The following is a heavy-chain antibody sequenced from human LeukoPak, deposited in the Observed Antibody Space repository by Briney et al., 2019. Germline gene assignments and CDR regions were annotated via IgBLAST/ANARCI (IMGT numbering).Heavy chain of an antibody. CDR2: MNEYGSEI. V-gene: IGHV3-7*01. J-gene: IGHJ4*02. CDR3: AKDGGDIVVVPDSIFVY. CDR1: GFSFSGFS. D-gene: IGHD2-2*01. Sequence: GGSLRLSCAVSGFSFSGFSMSWVRQAPGKGLEWVAKMNEYGSEIFYVDSVKGRFTISRDNSKNSLYLQMDNLRAEDTAVYYCAKDGGDIVVVPDSIFVYWGQGILVTVSS.